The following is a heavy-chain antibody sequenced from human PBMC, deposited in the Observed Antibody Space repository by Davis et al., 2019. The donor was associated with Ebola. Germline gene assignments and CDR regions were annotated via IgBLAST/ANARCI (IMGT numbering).Heavy chain of an antibody. CDR1: GYTFTSYG. D-gene: IGHD3-10*01. Sequence: AASVKVSCKASGYTFTSYGISWVRQAPGQGLEWMGWISAYNANTNYAQKLQGRVTMTTDTSTSTAYMELRSLRSDDTAVYYCARDKRVAASRYYYGLDVWGQGTTVTVSS. CDR2: ISAYNANT. J-gene: IGHJ6*02. V-gene: IGHV1-18*01. CDR3: ARDKRVAASRYYYGLDV.